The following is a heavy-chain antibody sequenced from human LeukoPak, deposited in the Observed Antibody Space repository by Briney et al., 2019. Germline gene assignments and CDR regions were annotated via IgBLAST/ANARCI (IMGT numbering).Heavy chain of an antibody. CDR2: ISAYKGNT. V-gene: IGHV1-18*04. CDR1: GYTFTSYG. CDR3: ARDRRYCSSTSCYHYYGMDV. Sequence: ASVNVSCKASGYTFTSYGISWVRQAPGQGLEGMGWISAYKGNTNYAQKLQGRVTMTTDTSTSTAYMELRSLRSDDTAVYYCARDRRYCSSTSCYHYYGMDVWGKGTTVTVSS. D-gene: IGHD2-2*01. J-gene: IGHJ6*04.